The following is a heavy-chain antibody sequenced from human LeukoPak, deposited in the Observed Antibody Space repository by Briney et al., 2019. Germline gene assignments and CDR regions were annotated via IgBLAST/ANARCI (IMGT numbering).Heavy chain of an antibody. V-gene: IGHV3-23*01. J-gene: IGHJ4*02. D-gene: IGHD5-18*01. CDR3: ANGYNYGLDY. CDR2: ISTSGGST. CDR1: GFTFSSSA. Sequence: GGSLRLSCAASGFTFSSSAMSWVRQAPGKGLKWVSGISTSGGSTYYSDSVKGRFTISRDNSKNTLYLQMNSLRAEDTAVYYCANGYNYGLDYWGQGTLVTVSS.